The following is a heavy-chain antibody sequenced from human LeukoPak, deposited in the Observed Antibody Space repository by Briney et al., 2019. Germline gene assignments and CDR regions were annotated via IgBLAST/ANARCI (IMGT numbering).Heavy chain of an antibody. J-gene: IGHJ4*01. D-gene: IGHD3-9*01. CDR2: IIPIFGTA. Sequence: SVKVSCKASGYTFTSYAISWVRQAPGQGLEWMGRIIPIFGTANYAQKFQGRVTITTDESTSTAYMELSSLRSEDTAVYYCTRAGDYDILTGKPYYCYYWGQGTLVTVSS. CDR3: TRAGDYDILTGKPYYCYY. CDR1: GYTFTSYA. V-gene: IGHV1-69*05.